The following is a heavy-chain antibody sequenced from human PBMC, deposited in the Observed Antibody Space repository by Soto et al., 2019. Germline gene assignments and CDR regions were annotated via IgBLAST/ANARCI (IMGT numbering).Heavy chain of an antibody. D-gene: IGHD6-13*01. V-gene: IGHV3-74*01. CDR2: INSDGSST. J-gene: IGHJ5*02. CDR3: AREKYSSSWYARVGWFDP. CDR1: GFTFSSYW. Sequence: EVQLVESGGGLVQPGGSLRLSCAASGFTFSSYWMHWVRQAPGKGLVWVSRINSDGSSTSYADSVKGRFTISRDNAKNTLYLQMNSLRAEDTAVYYCAREKYSSSWYARVGWFDPWGQGTLVTVSS.